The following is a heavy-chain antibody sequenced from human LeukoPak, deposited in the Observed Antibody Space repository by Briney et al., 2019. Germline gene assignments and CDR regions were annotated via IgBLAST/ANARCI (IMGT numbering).Heavy chain of an antibody. D-gene: IGHD6-19*01. CDR1: GFTFSNSA. J-gene: IGHJ4*01. V-gene: IGHV3-23*01. CDR2: LSGSGITT. CDR3: AKGIYSSGWSYFDY. Sequence: GGFLRLSCAASGFTFSNSAMSWVRQAPGRGLEWVSTLSGSGITTYYADSVKGRFTISRDNSKNTLYLQMNSLRAEDTAVYYCAKGIYSSGWSYFDYWGHGTLVTVSS.